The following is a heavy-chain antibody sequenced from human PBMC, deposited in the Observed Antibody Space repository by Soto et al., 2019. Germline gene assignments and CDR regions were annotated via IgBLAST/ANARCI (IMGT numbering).Heavy chain of an antibody. J-gene: IGHJ5*01. CDR1: GGSISSAGNY. CDR3: AKGACSSTACYEFDS. D-gene: IGHD2-2*01. CDR2: IYNSGNT. V-gene: IGHV4-31*03. Sequence: QVQLQESGPGLVKPSQTLSLTCTVSGGSISSAGNYWNWIRQHPGKGLEWIGYIYNSGNTYYNPSLKSRVPILIDRSENQFSLKLTSVTAADTAVYYCAKGACSSTACYEFDSWGQGTLVTVSS.